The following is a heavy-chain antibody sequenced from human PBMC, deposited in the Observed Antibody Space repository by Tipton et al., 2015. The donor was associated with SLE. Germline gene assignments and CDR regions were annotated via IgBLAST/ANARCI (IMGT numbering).Heavy chain of an antibody. CDR2: IYYSGST. CDR1: GGSISSSSYY. D-gene: IGHD1-26*01. J-gene: IGHJ4*02. Sequence: GLVKPSETLSLTCTISGGSISSSSYYWGWIRQPPGKGLEWIGSIYYSGSTYYNPSLKSRVTISVDTSKNQFSLKLSSVTAADTAVYYCARDPSRYSGSPSPFDSWGQGSLVTVSS. V-gene: IGHV4-39*07. CDR3: ARDPSRYSGSPSPFDS.